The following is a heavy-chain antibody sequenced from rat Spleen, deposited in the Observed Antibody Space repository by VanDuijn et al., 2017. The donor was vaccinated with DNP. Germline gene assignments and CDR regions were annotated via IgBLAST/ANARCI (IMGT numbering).Heavy chain of an antibody. J-gene: IGHJ4*01. D-gene: IGHD1-3*01. Sequence: EVKLVESGGGLVQPGRSLKLSCAASGSDFIDYWMGWVRQAPGKGLEWIGEINKDSSTINCIPSLKDKFTISRDNVQNTLYLQMSKLGSEDTATYYCARYPLTTIASYYYVMDAWGQGVSVTVSS. CDR1: GSDFIDYW. V-gene: IGHV4-2*01. CDR2: INKDSSTI. CDR3: ARYPLTTIASYYYVMDA.